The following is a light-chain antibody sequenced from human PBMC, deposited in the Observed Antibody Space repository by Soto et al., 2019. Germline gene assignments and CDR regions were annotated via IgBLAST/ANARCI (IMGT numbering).Light chain of an antibody. CDR1: QSVSSN. V-gene: IGKV3-15*01. Sequence: EMLMTQSPVTLSGSPGERVTLSCRASQSVSSNLAWYQQKPGQPPRLLIYGASTRATAIPDRFGGSGSGTEFTLTISSLQSEDFALYYCQQYSNWPPTFGQGTK. CDR3: QQYSNWPPT. CDR2: GAS. J-gene: IGKJ1*01.